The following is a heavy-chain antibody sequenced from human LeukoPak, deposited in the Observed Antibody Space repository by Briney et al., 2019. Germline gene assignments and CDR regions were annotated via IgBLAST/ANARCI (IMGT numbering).Heavy chain of an antibody. CDR1: GGSISSYY. J-gene: IGHJ4*02. D-gene: IGHD4-17*01. CDR3: ASQADYGDYYVDY. Sequence: SETLSLTCTVSGGSISSYYWSWIRQPPGKGLEWIGYIYYSGSTNYNPSLKSRVTISVDTSKNQFSLKLSSVTAADTAVYYCASQADYGDYYVDYWGQGTLVTVSS. CDR2: IYYSGST. V-gene: IGHV4-59*08.